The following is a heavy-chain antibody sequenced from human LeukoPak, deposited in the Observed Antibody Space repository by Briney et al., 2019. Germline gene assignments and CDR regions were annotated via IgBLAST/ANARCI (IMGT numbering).Heavy chain of an antibody. CDR1: GFTFSSYW. Sequence: PGGSLRLSCAASGFTFSSYWMSWVRQAPGEGLEWVANMNRDGSEKNYVDSIKGRFTISRDNAANSLYLQMNSLRVEDTAVYYCARDGGIIRFGGQDVWGQGTTVIVS. CDR2: MNRDGSEK. V-gene: IGHV3-7*01. D-gene: IGHD3-16*01. J-gene: IGHJ6*02. CDR3: ARDGGIIRFGGQDV.